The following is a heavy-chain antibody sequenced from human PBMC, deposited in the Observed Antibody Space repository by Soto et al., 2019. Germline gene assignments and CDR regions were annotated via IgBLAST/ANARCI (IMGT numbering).Heavy chain of an antibody. Sequence: GGSLRLSCAASGFTFSNYAMSWVRQAPGKGLEWISVITGGGGKTYYADYVKVRLNISRDNSKNTVYLQMNSLRAEDTAVYYCAKRVGAYGGFYXWGQGTLVTVSX. CDR3: AKRVGAYGGFYX. CDR2: ITGGGGKT. D-gene: IGHD1-26*01. CDR1: GFTFSNYA. J-gene: IGHJ4*02. V-gene: IGHV3-23*01.